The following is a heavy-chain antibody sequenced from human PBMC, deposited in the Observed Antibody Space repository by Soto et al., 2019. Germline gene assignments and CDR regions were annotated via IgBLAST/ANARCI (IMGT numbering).Heavy chain of an antibody. V-gene: IGHV3-23*01. CDR1: GFTFSSYA. CDR2: ISGSGGST. J-gene: IGHJ3*02. D-gene: IGHD4-17*01. Sequence: GESLKISCAASGFTFSSYAMSWVRQAPGKGLEWVSAISGSGGSTYYADSVKGRFTISRDNSKNTLYLQMNSLRAEDTAVYYCAKGQSYGDYAFDIWGQGTMVTVSS. CDR3: AKGQSYGDYAFDI.